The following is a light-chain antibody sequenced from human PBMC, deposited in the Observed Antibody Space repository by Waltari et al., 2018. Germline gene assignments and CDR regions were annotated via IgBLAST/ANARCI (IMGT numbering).Light chain of an antibody. V-gene: IGLV1-44*01. CDR2: RNA. Sequence: QSVLTQPPSASGTPGQRVTIPCSGRSPNIGDNVVNGYQQPPGKAPNLLIYRNAQRPSGVPDRFSASKSGTSASLAISGLQSEDEADYYCAAWDDRMNGHWVFGGGTKVTVL. CDR3: AAWDDRMNGHWV. J-gene: IGLJ3*02. CDR1: SPNIGDNV.